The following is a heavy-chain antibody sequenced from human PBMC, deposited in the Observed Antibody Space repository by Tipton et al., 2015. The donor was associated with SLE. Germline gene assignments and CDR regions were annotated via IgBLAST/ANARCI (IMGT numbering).Heavy chain of an antibody. CDR2: IYYSGGT. Sequence: TLSLTCSVSGGSISPYYWTWIRQFPGKGLEWIGYIYYSGGTNYNPSLRGRVTMAVDTPNNQFSLKLTSVTAADTAVYYCARLPTGFPNWFDPWGQGTLVTVSS. J-gene: IGHJ5*02. V-gene: IGHV4-59*12. D-gene: IGHD4-11*01. CDR1: GGSISPYY. CDR3: ARLPTGFPNWFDP.